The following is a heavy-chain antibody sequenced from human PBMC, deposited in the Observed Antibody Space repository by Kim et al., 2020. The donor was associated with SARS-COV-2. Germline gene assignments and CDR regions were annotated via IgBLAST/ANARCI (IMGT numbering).Heavy chain of an antibody. J-gene: IGHJ5*02. CDR3: ATPRSRCYRT. D-gene: IGHD3-10*01. CDR1: GFNFSNFG. CDR2: ISYKGSKK. V-gene: IGHV3-30*03. Sequence: GGSLRLSCAASGFNFSNFGMHWVRQAPGKGLEWVSLISYKGSKKYYADSLKGRFTVSRDNSKNTLYLQMNSLRAEDTAVYYCATPRSRCYRTWGQGSLVTVSS.